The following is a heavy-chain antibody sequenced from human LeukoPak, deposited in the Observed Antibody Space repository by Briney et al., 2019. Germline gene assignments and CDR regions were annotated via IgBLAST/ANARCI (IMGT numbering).Heavy chain of an antibody. CDR3: ARRRSSGWYPFDY. CDR1: GYTFTGYY. J-gene: IGHJ4*02. CDR2: INPNSGGT. D-gene: IGHD6-19*01. Sequence: ASVKVSCKASGYTFTGYYMHWVRQAPGQGLEWTGWINPNSGGTNYAQKFQGRVTMTRDTSISTAYMELSRLRSDDTAVYYCARRRSSGWYPFDYWGQGTLVTVSS. V-gene: IGHV1-2*02.